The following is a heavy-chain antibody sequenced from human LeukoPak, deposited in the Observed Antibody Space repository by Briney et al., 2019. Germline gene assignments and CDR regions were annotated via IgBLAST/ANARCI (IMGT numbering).Heavy chain of an antibody. J-gene: IGHJ4*02. CDR2: ISYDGSNK. D-gene: IGHD6-13*01. V-gene: IGHV3-30-3*01. CDR3: AREGTAAAGFDY. Sequence: PGGSLRLSCAASGFTFSSYAMHWVRQAPGKGLEWVAVISYDGSNKYYADSVKGRFTISRDNSKNTLYLQMNSLRAEDTAVYYCAREGTAAAGFDYWGQGTLVTVSS. CDR1: GFTFSSYA.